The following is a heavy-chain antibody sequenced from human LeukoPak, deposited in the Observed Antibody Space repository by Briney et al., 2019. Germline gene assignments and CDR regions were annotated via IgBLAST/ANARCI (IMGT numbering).Heavy chain of an antibody. CDR3: AKASTPIRGFCSTSSCTLFDQ. CDR2: IFPGDSDT. Sequence: GESLKISCHGSGYSFTSYWIGWVRQLPGKGLEWMGVIFPGDSDTRYSPSFQGQVTISADKSISTAYLQWHSLKASDTAMYYCAKASTPIRGFCSTSSCTLFDQWGQGTLVTVSS. J-gene: IGHJ4*02. V-gene: IGHV5-51*01. CDR1: GYSFTSYW. D-gene: IGHD2/OR15-2a*01.